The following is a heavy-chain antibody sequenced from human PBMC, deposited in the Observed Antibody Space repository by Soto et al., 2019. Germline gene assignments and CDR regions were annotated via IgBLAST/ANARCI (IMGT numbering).Heavy chain of an antibody. CDR2: ISGSGGTA. J-gene: IGHJ4*02. D-gene: IGHD3-10*01. CDR1: GFTFSSYA. Sequence: EVQLLESGGGSVQPGGSLRLSCVASGFTFSSYAMHWVRRPPGKGLEWVSSISGSGGTAYYADSVKGRFSISRDSLVYTLYLQMSSLRAEDTADYYGAEGRGQIWNFDNWGQGTLVTVSP. CDR3: AEGRGQIWNFDN. V-gene: IGHV3-23*01.